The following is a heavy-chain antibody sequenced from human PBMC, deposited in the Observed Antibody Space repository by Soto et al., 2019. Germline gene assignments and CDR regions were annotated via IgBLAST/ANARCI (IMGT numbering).Heavy chain of an antibody. Sequence: SETLSLTCAVSGGSFSGYYWAWIRQPPGKGLEWIGQISYSGSTNYNPSLKSRVFISIGTSNNQFSLELSSVTAADTAVYYFARASVQYDSGTYEGGYYYFDYWGQGTRVTVS. CDR2: ISYSGST. CDR3: ARASVQYDSGTYEGGYYYFDY. J-gene: IGHJ4*02. CDR1: GGSFSGYY. V-gene: IGHV4-34*01. D-gene: IGHD3-10*01.